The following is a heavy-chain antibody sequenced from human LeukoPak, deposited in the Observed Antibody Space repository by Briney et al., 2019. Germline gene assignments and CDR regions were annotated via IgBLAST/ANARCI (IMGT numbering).Heavy chain of an antibody. D-gene: IGHD5-18*01. CDR1: GFTFSSYG. CDR3: AKDLRQLWLDY. J-gene: IGHJ4*02. Sequence: GGSLRLSCAASGFTFSSYGMHWVRQAPGKGLEWVAFIRYDGSNKYYADSVKGRFTISRDNSKNTLYLQMNGLRAEDTAVYYCAKDLRQLWLDYWGQGTLVTVSS. CDR2: IRYDGSNK. V-gene: IGHV3-30*02.